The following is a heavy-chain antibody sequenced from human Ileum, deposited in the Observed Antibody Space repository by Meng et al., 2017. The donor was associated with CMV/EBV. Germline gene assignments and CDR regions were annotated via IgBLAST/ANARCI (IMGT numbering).Heavy chain of an antibody. J-gene: IGHJ4*02. CDR3: ARDAAAASYYFDF. CDR2: TYFRSRWYT. CDR1: GDSVSSNSAA. D-gene: IGHD6-13*01. V-gene: IGHV6-1*01. Sequence: GDSVSSNSAAWDWIRQSPSRGLEWLGRTYFRSRWYTAYAESVKSRITINPDTSKNHFSLQLNSVTPEDTAVYFCARDAAAASYYFDFWGQGTLVTVSS.